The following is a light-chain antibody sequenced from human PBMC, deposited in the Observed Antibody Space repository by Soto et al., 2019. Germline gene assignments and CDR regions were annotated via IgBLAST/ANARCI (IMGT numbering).Light chain of an antibody. J-gene: IGKJ1*01. V-gene: IGKV3-20*01. CDR1: QSVSSMF. Sequence: EIVLTQSPATLSLSPRERATLSCRASQSVSSMFVAWHQQKPGHAPRPPIYAASNRATGIPDRFSGSGSGTDFTLTISRLETKVFAVYYCHQIGSSPPPSGLGTRWIS. CDR3: HQIGSSPPP. CDR2: AAS.